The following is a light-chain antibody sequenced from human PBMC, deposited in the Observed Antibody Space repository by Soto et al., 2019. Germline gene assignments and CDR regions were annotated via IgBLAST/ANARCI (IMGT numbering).Light chain of an antibody. Sequence: SYELTQPPSVSVAPGQTARIICGGNNIGSKSVHWYQQKAGQAPEVVVFHDSDRPSGIPDRFSGSKFGTTATLTISRVEAGDEADYYCQVWDRSSDVIFGGRTKLTVL. V-gene: IGLV3-21*02. CDR2: HDS. CDR1: NIGSKS. CDR3: QVWDRSSDVI. J-gene: IGLJ2*01.